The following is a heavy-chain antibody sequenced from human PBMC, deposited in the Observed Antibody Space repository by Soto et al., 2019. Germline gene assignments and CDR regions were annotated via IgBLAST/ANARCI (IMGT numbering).Heavy chain of an antibody. V-gene: IGHV2-70*01. D-gene: IGHD6-19*01. CDR1: GFSLSTSGMC. CDR3: ARSLAVAGTSFYYGKDD. CDR2: IDWDDDK. Sequence: SGPTAGEPTQTLKLTCTFSGFSLSTSGMCVSWIRQPPGKALEWLALIDWDDDKYYSTSLKTRLTISKDTSKNQVVLTMTNMDPVETAMYYCARSLAVAGTSFYYGKDDCREGTTV. J-gene: IGHJ6*02.